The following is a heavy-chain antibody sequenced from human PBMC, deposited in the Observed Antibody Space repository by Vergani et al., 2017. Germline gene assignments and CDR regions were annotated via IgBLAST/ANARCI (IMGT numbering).Heavy chain of an antibody. V-gene: IGHV3-23*04. J-gene: IGHJ6*02. CDR3: ARDRGSSAFFHYYYGMDV. D-gene: IGHD6-6*01. CDR1: GFTFSSYA. Sequence: VQLVESGGGVVQPGRSLRLSCAASGFTFSSYAMSWVRQAPGKGLEWVSAISGSGGSTYYADSVKGRFTISRDNSKNTLYLQMNSLRAEDTAVYYCARDRGSSAFFHYYYGMDVWGQGTTVTVSS. CDR2: ISGSGGST.